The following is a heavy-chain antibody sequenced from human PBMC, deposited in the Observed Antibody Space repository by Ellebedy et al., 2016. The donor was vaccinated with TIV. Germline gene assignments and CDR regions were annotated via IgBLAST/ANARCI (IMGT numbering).Heavy chain of an antibody. CDR1: GYSISSGYY. D-gene: IGHD1-1*01. CDR2: ISRSWST. Sequence: SETLSLTCTVSGYSISSGYYWGWIRQPPGKGLEWIGSISRSWSTYYNPSLKSRVTISVDTSKNQFSLKLSSVTAADTAVYYCARDRTATSFDYWGQGTLVTVSS. J-gene: IGHJ4*02. V-gene: IGHV4-38-2*02. CDR3: ARDRTATSFDY.